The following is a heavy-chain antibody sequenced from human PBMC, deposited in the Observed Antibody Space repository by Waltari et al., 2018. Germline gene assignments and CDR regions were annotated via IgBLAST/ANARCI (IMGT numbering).Heavy chain of an antibody. J-gene: IGHJ4*02. D-gene: IGHD5-12*01. CDR1: GFRFRHCN. Sequence: QMQLVESGGGVVQPGRSLRLSCAASGFRFRHCNMHWVRQAPGQGLEWVAGISNGGNNKDYADSVKSRFTVSRENSKNTLYLQINSLRDDDTAVYYCVKYSGFDYFFDYWGLGTLVTVSS. CDR3: VKYSGFDYFFDY. CDR2: ISNGGNNK. V-gene: IGHV3-30*18.